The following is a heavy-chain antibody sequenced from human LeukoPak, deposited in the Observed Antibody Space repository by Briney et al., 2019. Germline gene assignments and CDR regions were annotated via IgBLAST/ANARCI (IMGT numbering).Heavy chain of an antibody. CDR2: ISGSGGST. Sequence: GGSLRLSCAASGFTFSSYAMSWVRQAPGKGLEWVSAISGSGGSTYYADSVKGRFTISRDNSKNTLYLQMNSLRAEDTAVYYCAKDSFAGSEWLVFDYWGQGTLVTVSS. CDR3: AKDSFAGSEWLVFDY. J-gene: IGHJ4*02. D-gene: IGHD6-19*01. CDR1: GFTFSSYA. V-gene: IGHV3-23*01.